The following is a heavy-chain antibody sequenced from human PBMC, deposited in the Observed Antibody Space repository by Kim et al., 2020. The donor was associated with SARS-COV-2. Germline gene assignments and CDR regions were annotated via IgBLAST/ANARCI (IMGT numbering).Heavy chain of an antibody. V-gene: IGHV4-39*01. Sequence: SETLSLTCTVSGGSISSSSYYWGWIRQPPGKGLEWIGSIYYSGSTYYNPSLKSRVTISVDTSKNQFSLKLSSVTAADTAVYYCASHISWSASQLLCPFDYWGQGTLVTVSS. CDR3: ASHISWSASQLLCPFDY. D-gene: IGHD2-2*01. CDR1: GGSISSSSYY. J-gene: IGHJ4*02. CDR2: IYYSGST.